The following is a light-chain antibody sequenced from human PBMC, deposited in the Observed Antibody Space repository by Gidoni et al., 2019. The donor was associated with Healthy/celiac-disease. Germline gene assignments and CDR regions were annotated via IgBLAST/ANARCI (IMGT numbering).Light chain of an antibody. CDR3: QQRSNWPIT. Sequence: PPTLSCAPGERATLSCRASQSVSSYLAGYQQKPGQAPRLLIYDASNRATGIPARFSGSGSGTDFTLTISSLEPEDFAVYYCQQRSNWPITFGQGTRLEIK. CDR1: QSVSSY. V-gene: IGKV3-11*01. J-gene: IGKJ5*01. CDR2: DAS.